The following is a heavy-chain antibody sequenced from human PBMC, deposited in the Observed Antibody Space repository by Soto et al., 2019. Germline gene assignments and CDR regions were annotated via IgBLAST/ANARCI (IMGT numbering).Heavy chain of an antibody. D-gene: IGHD3-10*01. CDR3: ARGSTASYPGSRIFAF. J-gene: IGHJ4*02. Sequence: GGSLRLSCVASGLTFGSRAMSWVRQAPGEGLQWVSTITDTGGDAKYADSVRGRFVTSRDNSKKILYLQMTSLTAEDSAMYFCARGSTASYPGSRIFAFWGRGTLVTVSS. CDR2: ITDTGGDA. V-gene: IGHV3-23*01. CDR1: GLTFGSRA.